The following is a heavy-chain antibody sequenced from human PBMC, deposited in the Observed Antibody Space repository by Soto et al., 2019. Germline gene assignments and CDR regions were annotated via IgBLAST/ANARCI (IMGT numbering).Heavy chain of an antibody. Sequence: SETLSLTCSVSGDSINGYFWSWIRQPPGKGLEWIGYIYYSGSTNYNPSLKSRVTMSVDTSKNQFTLNLTSVTAADTAVYYCERIKRWIEVARTFDYWGQGTPVTV. CDR2: IYYSGST. D-gene: IGHD6-19*01. CDR3: ERIKRWIEVARTFDY. CDR1: GDSINGYF. V-gene: IGHV4-59*01. J-gene: IGHJ4*02.